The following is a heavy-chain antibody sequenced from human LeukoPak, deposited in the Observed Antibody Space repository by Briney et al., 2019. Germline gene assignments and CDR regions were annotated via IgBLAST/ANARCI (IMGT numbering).Heavy chain of an antibody. D-gene: IGHD3-3*01. CDR3: ARVRILEWLLYVFDY. CDR1: GGSFSGYY. CDR2: INHSGST. J-gene: IGHJ4*02. Sequence: SETLSLTCAVYGGSFSGYYWSWIRQPPGKGLEWIGEINHSGSTNYNPSIKSRVTISVDTSKNQFSLKLSSVTAADTAVYYCARVRILEWLLYVFDYWGQGTLVTVSS. V-gene: IGHV4-34*01.